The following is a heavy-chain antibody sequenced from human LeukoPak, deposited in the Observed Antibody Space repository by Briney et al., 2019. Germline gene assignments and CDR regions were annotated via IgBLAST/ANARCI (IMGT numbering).Heavy chain of an antibody. CDR1: GFTVSSSY. J-gene: IGHJ4*02. CDR3: AREVVSTPSYFES. D-gene: IGHD2-15*01. Sequence: QAGGSLRLSCAASGFTVSSSYMYWVRQAPGKGLEWVSFFYRGDSTYYAESVRGRFTISRDNSKNTLYLLMNSLIPEDTAVYYCAREVVSTPSYFESWGQGTLVTVSS. CDR2: FYRGDST. V-gene: IGHV3-53*01.